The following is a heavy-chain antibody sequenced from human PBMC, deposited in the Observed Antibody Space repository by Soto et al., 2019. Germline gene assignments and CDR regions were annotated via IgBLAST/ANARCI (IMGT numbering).Heavy chain of an antibody. Sequence: PPETLRDTCTVSGGFVSSGSYSWSWIRQAPGKGLEWLGYIYYSGSTNYNPSLKSRVTISVDTPKNQFSPKLSSVTAADTAVYYCARAPGLLWFGSPQGYYYFDYWGQGTLVTV. V-gene: IGHV4-61*01. J-gene: IGHJ4*02. CDR2: IYYSGST. CDR3: ARAPGLLWFGSPQGYYYFDY. CDR1: GGFVSSGSYS. D-gene: IGHD3-10*01.